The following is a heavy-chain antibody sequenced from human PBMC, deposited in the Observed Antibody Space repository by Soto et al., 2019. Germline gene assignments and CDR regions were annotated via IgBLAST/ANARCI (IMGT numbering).Heavy chain of an antibody. V-gene: IGHV3-21*01. CDR3: ARATIAVAGTIDY. Sequence: PGGSLRLSCAASGFTFSSYSMNWVRQAPGKGLEWVSSISSSSSYIYYADSVKGRFTISRDNAKNSLYLQMNSLRAEDTAVYYCARATIAVAGTIDYWGQGTLVTVSS. CDR2: ISSSSSYI. CDR1: GFTFSSYS. D-gene: IGHD6-19*01. J-gene: IGHJ4*02.